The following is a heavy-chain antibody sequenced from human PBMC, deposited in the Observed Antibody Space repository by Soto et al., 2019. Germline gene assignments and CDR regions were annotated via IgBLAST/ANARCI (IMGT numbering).Heavy chain of an antibody. CDR1: GGSISSGDYY. CDR3: ARKKSYCSGGSCNDY. D-gene: IGHD2-15*01. CDR2: IYYSGST. V-gene: IGHV4-30-4*01. J-gene: IGHJ4*02. Sequence: QVQLQESGPGLVKPSQTLSLTCTVSGGSISSGDYYWSWIRQPPGKGLEWIGYIYYSGSTYYKPSRKSRVTIPVETSKTQFSLKLSSVTAADTAVYYCARKKSYCSGGSCNDYWGQGTLVTVSS.